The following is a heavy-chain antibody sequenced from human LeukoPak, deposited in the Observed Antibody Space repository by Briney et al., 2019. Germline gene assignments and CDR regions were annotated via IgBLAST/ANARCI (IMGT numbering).Heavy chain of an antibody. CDR1: GYTLTELS. V-gene: IGHV1-24*01. Sequence: GASVKVSCKVSGYTLTELSMHWVRQAPAIGLEWMGVFDPEDGETIYAQKFQGRVTMTEDTSTDTAYMELSSLRSEDTAVYYCARVGATYSGDPWGQGTLVTVSS. CDR2: FDPEDGET. CDR3: ARVGATYSGDP. J-gene: IGHJ5*02. D-gene: IGHD1-26*01.